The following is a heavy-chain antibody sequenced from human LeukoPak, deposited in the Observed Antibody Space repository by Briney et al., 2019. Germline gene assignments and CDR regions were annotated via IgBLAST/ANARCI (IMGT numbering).Heavy chain of an antibody. CDR3: ARGNIITIFGVVMYPFDF. V-gene: IGHV3-66*01. J-gene: IGHJ4*02. CDR2: IYSGGST. CDR1: GFTVSSNY. D-gene: IGHD3-3*01. Sequence: PGVSLRLSCAASGFTVSSNYMSWVRQAPGKGLEWVSVIYSGGSTYYADSVKGRFTISRDNSKNTLYLQMNSLRAEDTAVYYCARGNIITIFGVVMYPFDFWGQGTLVTASS.